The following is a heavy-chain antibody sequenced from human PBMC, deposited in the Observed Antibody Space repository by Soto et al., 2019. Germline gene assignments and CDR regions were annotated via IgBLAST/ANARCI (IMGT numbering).Heavy chain of an antibody. V-gene: IGHV1-69*13. CDR3: ARDNLVVVPAAKSTYYYYYGMEV. D-gene: IGHD2-2*01. CDR2: IIPIFGTA. Sequence: SVKVSCKASGCTFSSYAISWVRQAPGQGLEWMGGIIPIFGTANYAQKFQGRVTITADESTSTAYMELSSLRSEDTAVYYCARDNLVVVPAAKSTYYYYYGMEVWGQGTTVIVSS. CDR1: GCTFSSYA. J-gene: IGHJ6*01.